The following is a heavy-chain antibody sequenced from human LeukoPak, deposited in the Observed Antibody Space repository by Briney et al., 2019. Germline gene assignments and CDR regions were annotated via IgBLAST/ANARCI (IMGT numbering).Heavy chain of an antibody. CDR3: AKVKGAIVATTLDY. J-gene: IGHJ4*02. D-gene: IGHD5-12*01. CDR1: GVTFSSYA. CDR2: ISGNCGST. Sequence: GRSLRLSCAASGVTFSSYAMNWVRQAPRKGLELDSAISGNCGSTYYADSSKSRFTISRDNSKNTLYLQMNSLRAEDTAVYYCAKVKGAIVATTLDYWGQGTLVTVSS. V-gene: IGHV3-23*01.